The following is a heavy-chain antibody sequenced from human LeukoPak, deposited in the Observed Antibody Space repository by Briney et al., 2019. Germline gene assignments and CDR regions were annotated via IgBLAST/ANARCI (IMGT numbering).Heavy chain of an antibody. D-gene: IGHD3-16*02. J-gene: IGHJ5*02. Sequence: PPGGSLRLSCVASGFTISSYWMHWVRQAPGKGLVWVSRINSDGSSTSYADSVKGRFTISRDNAKNTLYLQMNSLRAEDTAVYYCARGGGYYDYVWGSYRYTGDWFDPWGQGTLVTVSS. CDR3: ARGGGYYDYVWGSYRYTGDWFDP. V-gene: IGHV3-74*01. CDR2: INSDGSST. CDR1: GFTISSYW.